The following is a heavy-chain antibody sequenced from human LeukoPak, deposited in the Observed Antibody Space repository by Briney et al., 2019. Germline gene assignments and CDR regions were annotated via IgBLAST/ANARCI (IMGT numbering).Heavy chain of an antibody. D-gene: IGHD4-11*01. J-gene: IGHJ4*02. CDR1: GFTFSSYS. CDR3: AKGHPSVNDYLD. V-gene: IGHV3-21*01. CDR2: ISSSSSYI. Sequence: GGSLRLSCAASGFTFSSYSMNWVRQAPGKGLEWVSSISSSSSYIYYADSVKGRFTISRDNAKNSLYLQMNSLRAEDTAVYYCAKGHPSVNDYLDWGQGTQVTVSS.